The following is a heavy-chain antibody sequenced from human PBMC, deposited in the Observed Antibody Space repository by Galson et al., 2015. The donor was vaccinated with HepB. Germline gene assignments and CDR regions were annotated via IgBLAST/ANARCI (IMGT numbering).Heavy chain of an antibody. Sequence: SETLSLTCSVSGFSIRTNDYYWGWVRQPPGKGLEWIGSIYYSGNTYYNPSLMSRVSISTDTSDNSMSLRLTNVTAADTAIYYCARIRLALWDLWGRGTLLTV. CDR2: IYYSGNT. J-gene: IGHJ4*02. V-gene: IGHV4-39*07. CDR3: ARIRLALWDL. CDR1: GFSIRTNDYY. D-gene: IGHD3-16*01.